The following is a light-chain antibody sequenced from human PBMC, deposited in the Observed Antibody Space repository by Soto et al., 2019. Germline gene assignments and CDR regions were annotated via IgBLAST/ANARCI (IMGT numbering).Light chain of an antibody. Sequence: QSVLTQPPSFSAAPGQKVTISCSGSGSNIANNYVSWYQQLPGTAPKLLIYDNYQRLSGIPDRFSGSKSGTSATLGITGLQTGDEADYYCGTWDSSLSAYVFGSVTKLTVL. CDR2: DNY. J-gene: IGLJ1*01. CDR3: GTWDSSLSAYV. V-gene: IGLV1-51*01. CDR1: GSNIANNY.